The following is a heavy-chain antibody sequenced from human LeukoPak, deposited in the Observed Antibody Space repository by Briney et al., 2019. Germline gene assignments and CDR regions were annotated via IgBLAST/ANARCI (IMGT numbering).Heavy chain of an antibody. CDR2: IYYSGST. CDR1: GGSISRSSYY. V-gene: IGHV4-39*01. D-gene: IGHD3-10*01. J-gene: IGHJ6*03. Sequence: SETLSLTCTVSGGSISRSSYYWGWIRQPPGKGLEWIESIYYSGSTYYNPSLKSRVTISVDTSKNQFSLKLSSVCAGETVVYSCARAVHYGSGSYSLYSYYMDVWGKGPRSPSP. CDR3: ARAVHYGSGSYSLYSYYMDV.